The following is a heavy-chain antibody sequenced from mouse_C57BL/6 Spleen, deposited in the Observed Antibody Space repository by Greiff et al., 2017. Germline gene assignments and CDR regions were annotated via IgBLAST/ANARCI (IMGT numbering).Heavy chain of an antibody. CDR2: IHPNSGST. J-gene: IGHJ4*01. Sequence: QVQLQQPGAELVKPGASVKLSCKASGYTFTSYWMHWVKQRPGQGLEWIGMIHPNSGSTNYNEKFKSKATLTVDKSSSTAYMQLSSLTSEDSAVYYWARGGGGNYFYAMDYWGQGTSVTVSS. V-gene: IGHV1-64*01. D-gene: IGHD2-1*01. CDR3: ARGGGGNYFYAMDY. CDR1: GYTFTSYW.